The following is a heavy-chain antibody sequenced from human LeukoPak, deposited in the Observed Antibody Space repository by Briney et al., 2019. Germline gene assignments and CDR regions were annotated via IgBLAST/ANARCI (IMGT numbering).Heavy chain of an antibody. CDR3: ARVSIAAAGSDY. CDR1: GFTFSRYW. Sequence: GGSLRLSCAASGFTFSRYWMTWVRQAPGKGLEWVANIKQDGSEKYYVDSVKGRFTISRDNAKNSLYLQMNSLRAEDTAVYYGARVSIAAAGSDYWGQGTLVTVSS. D-gene: IGHD6-13*01. V-gene: IGHV3-7*01. J-gene: IGHJ4*02. CDR2: IKQDGSEK.